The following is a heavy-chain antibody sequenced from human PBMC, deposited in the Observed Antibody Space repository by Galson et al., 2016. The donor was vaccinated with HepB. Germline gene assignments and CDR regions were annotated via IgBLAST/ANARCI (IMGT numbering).Heavy chain of an antibody. J-gene: IGHJ4*02. CDR1: GFTVSSNY. D-gene: IGHD4-17*01. V-gene: IGHV3-53*01. Sequence: SLRLSGAASGFTVSSNYMSWVRQTPGKGLEWVSVIYSGGSRYYADSVKGRFTISRDNSKNTLYPQMNSLRAEDTAVYYCVRLYSIYGDYEYGAPEFDYWCQGTLVTVSS. CDR3: VRLYSIYGDYEYGAPEFDY. CDR2: IYSGGSR.